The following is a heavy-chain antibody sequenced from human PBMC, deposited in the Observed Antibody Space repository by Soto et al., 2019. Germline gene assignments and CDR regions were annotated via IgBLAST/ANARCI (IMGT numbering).Heavy chain of an antibody. Sequence: QVQLVESGGGVVQPGRSLRLSCAASGCTFRSYGMHWVRQAPGKGLDWVAVLWYYGSNKYYAESVKGRFTISRDNSKNTLYLQMTSLRAEATAVYYCARDGDQEIISTIINHYYCQDVWGQMTTVNVSS. CDR1: GCTFRSYG. D-gene: IGHD1-26*01. CDR3: ARDGDQEIISTIINHYYCQDV. V-gene: IGHV3-33*01. J-gene: IGHJ6*02. CDR2: LWYYGSNK.